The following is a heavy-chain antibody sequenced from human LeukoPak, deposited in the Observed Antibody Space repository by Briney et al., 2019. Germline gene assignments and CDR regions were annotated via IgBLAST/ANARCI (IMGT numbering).Heavy chain of an antibody. J-gene: IGHJ4*02. CDR3: ARVTGYMIEDYFDY. CDR2: ISGSRNNT. D-gene: IGHD3-22*01. V-gene: IGHV3-23*01. Sequence: PGGSLRLSCAASGFTFSSYAMAWVRQAPGKGLEWVSAISGSRNNTYYADSVKGRFTISRDNSKNTLYLQMNSLRAEDTAVYYCARVTGYMIEDYFDYWGQGTLVTVSS. CDR1: GFTFSSYA.